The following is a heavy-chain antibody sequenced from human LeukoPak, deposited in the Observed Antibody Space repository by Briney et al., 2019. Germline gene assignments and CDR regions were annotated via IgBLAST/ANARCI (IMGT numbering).Heavy chain of an antibody. CDR1: GFTFSSYA. CDR2: ISGSGGST. J-gene: IGHJ4*02. V-gene: IGHV3-23*01. Sequence: GGSLRLSCAASGFTFSSYAMSWVRQAPGKGLEWVSVISGSGGSTYYAGSVKGRFTISRDNSKNTLYLQMNSLRAEDTAVYYCAKGTTMVRGVIITFDDWGQGTLVTVSS. D-gene: IGHD3-10*01. CDR3: AKGTTMVRGVIITFDD.